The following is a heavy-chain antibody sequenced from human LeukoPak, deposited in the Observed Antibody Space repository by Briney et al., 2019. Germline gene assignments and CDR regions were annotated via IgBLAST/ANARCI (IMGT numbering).Heavy chain of an antibody. CDR3: ARGYSYGIDY. CDR2: ISYDGSNK. J-gene: IGHJ4*02. CDR1: GFTSSSYA. Sequence: GGSLRLSCPASGFTSSSYAMPWARHPPGKGLKWVAVISYDGSNKYDADSVKGRFTISRDNSKNTLYLQMNSLRAEDTAVYYCARGYSYGIDYWGQGTLVTVSS. D-gene: IGHD5-18*01. V-gene: IGHV3-30*04.